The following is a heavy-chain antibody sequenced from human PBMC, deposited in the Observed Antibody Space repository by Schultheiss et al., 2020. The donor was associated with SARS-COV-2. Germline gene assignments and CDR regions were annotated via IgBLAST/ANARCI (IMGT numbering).Heavy chain of an antibody. CDR1: GGSISSYY. Sequence: SETLSLTCTVSGGSISSYYWSWIRQPPGKGLEWIGYIYYSGSTNYNPSLKSRVTISVDTSKNQFSLKLSSVTAADTAVYYCAREGSGSYFDYWGQGTLVTVSS. J-gene: IGHJ4*02. CDR2: IYYSGST. CDR3: AREGSGSYFDY. D-gene: IGHD1-26*01. V-gene: IGHV4-59*12.